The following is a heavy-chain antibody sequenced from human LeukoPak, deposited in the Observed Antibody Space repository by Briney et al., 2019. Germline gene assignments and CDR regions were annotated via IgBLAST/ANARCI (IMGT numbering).Heavy chain of an antibody. Sequence: SVKVSCKASGGTFSSYAISWVRQAPGQGLEWMGGIIPIFGTANYAQKFQGRVTITADESTSTAYMELSSLRSEDTAVYYRARERYCSGGSCYSLWGQGTLVTVSS. J-gene: IGHJ4*02. D-gene: IGHD2-15*01. V-gene: IGHV1-69*13. CDR3: ARERYCSGGSCYSL. CDR2: IIPIFGTA. CDR1: GGTFSSYA.